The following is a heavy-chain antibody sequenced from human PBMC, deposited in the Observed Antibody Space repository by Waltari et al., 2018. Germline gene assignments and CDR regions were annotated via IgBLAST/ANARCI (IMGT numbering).Heavy chain of an antibody. CDR3: ARHESAHYGGFDS. D-gene: IGHD4-17*01. Sequence: QVQLQESGPGLVKPSETLSLTCAVSGDSITSASYWGWIRQPPGKGREWIGYVYHFGSPSYNPSLKRRVTRSVDTSKRQFSLNLSSVTAADTAVYYCARHESAHYGGFDSWGRGTLVTVSA. J-gene: IGHJ4*02. CDR2: VYHFGSP. CDR1: GDSITSASY. V-gene: IGHV4-38-2*01.